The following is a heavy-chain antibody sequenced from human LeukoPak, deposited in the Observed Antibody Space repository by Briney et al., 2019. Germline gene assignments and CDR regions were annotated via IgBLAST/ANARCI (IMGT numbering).Heavy chain of an antibody. CDR1: GGSISSYD. CDR2: IHTSGTT. D-gene: IGHD3-10*01. J-gene: IGHJ5*02. Sequence: SETLSLTCTASGGSISSYDWSWIRQPAGKRPEWIGRIHTSGTTNYNPPPNSRVTMSVDTSKSQFSLRLTSVTAADTAVYYCARHWDYGSGSFSLFDPWGQGTLVTVSS. CDR3: ARHWDYGSGSFSLFDP. V-gene: IGHV4-4*07.